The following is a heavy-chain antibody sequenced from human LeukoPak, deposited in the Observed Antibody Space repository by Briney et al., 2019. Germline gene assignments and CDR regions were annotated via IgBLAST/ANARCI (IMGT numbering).Heavy chain of an antibody. CDR1: GYTFSNFG. D-gene: IGHD2-21*02. CDR3: ARDLVVTAIDY. J-gene: IGHJ4*02. CDR2: INPYNGNT. V-gene: IGHV1-18*01. Sequence: ASVKVSCKASGYTFSNFGISWVRQAPGQGLEWMGWINPYNGNTNYAQKVQGRVTMTTDTSTSTAYMELRSLRSDDTAVYYCARDLVVTAIDYWGQGTLVTVSS.